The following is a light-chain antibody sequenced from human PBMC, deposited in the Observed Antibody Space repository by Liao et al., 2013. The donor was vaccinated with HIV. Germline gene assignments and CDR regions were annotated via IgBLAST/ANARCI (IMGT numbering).Light chain of an antibody. J-gene: IGLJ1*01. CDR3: QAWDSSTAV. CDR1: VLSKQY. Sequence: SYELIQPPSVSVSPGQTARITCSGDVLSKQYGFWYQQKAGQAPVLVIYKNSERPSGIPERLSGSRSGTTVTLTISGAQAGDEADYYCQAWDSSTAVFGTGTKITVL. V-gene: IGLV3-25*03. CDR2: KNS.